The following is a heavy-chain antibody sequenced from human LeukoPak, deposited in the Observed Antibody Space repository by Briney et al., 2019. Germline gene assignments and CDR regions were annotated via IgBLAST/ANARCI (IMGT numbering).Heavy chain of an antibody. J-gene: IGHJ6*02. CDR1: GHTFTGYY. V-gene: IGHV1-2*02. Sequence: GASVNVSCKASGHTFTGYYMHWVRQAPGQGLEWMGWINPNSGGTNYAQKFQGRVTMTRDTSISTAYMELSRLRSDDTGVYYCASQRYYDFWSGYLDLYYYYGMDVWGQGTTVTVSS. CDR3: ASQRYYDFWSGYLDLYYYYGMDV. D-gene: IGHD3-3*01. CDR2: INPNSGGT.